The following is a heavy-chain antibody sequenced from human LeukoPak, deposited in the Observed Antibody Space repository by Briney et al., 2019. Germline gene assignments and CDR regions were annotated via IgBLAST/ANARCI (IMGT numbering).Heavy chain of an antibody. CDR1: GFTFDDYA. CDR2: ISGNGDNT. V-gene: IGHV3-23*01. D-gene: IGHD5-12*01. Sequence: GGSLRLSCAASGFTFDDYAMHWVRQAPGKGLEWLSSISGNGDNTYYADSVKGRFTISRDNSKDTLYLQMNSLRVHDTAVYYCAGQWLRLGPIDYWGQGTLVSVSS. J-gene: IGHJ4*02. CDR3: AGQWLRLGPIDY.